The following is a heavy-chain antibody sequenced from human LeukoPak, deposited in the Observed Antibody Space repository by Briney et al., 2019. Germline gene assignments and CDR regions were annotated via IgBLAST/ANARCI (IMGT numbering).Heavy chain of an antibody. CDR3: AREFSGIWGSYAQP. CDR1: GGSISSYY. Sequence: SETLSLTCTVSGGSISSYYWSWIRQPAGKGLEWIGRISTSGSTNYNPSLKSRVTMSVDTSKNQFSLKVRSVTAADTAVYYCAREFSGIWGSYAQPWGQGTLVTVSS. D-gene: IGHD3-16*01. CDR2: ISTSGST. V-gene: IGHV4-4*07. J-gene: IGHJ4*02.